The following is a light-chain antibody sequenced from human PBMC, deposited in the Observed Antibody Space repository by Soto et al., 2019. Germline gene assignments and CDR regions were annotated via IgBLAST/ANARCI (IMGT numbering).Light chain of an antibody. Sequence: EIVMTQSPATLSLSPGETATLSCRASQSVSSNYVAWFHQKPGQAPRLLIYGASSRATGVPDRFSASGSGTDFTHTSSRLEPEDLAVYYGQQYGRSPFTFGPGTKVDIK. CDR1: QSVSSNY. CDR2: GAS. V-gene: IGKV3-20*01. CDR3: QQYGRSPFT. J-gene: IGKJ3*01.